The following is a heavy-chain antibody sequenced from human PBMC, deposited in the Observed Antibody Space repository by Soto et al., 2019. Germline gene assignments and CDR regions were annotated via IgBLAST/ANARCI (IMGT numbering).Heavy chain of an antibody. D-gene: IGHD3-10*01. V-gene: IGHV4-59*01. J-gene: IGHJ5*02. CDR2: IYYSGST. CDR1: GGSISSYY. CDR3: ARGATAVITLNWFDP. Sequence: PSETLSLTCTVSGGSISSYYWSWIRQPPGKGLEWIGYIYYSGSTNYNPSLKSRVTISVDTSKNQFSLKLSSVTAADTAVYYCARGATAVITLNWFDPWGQGTLVTVSS.